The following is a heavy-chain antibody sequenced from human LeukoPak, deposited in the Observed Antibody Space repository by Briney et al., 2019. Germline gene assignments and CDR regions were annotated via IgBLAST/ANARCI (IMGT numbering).Heavy chain of an antibody. CDR3: ARDTFNYYYSSGHDAFDI. J-gene: IGHJ3*02. CDR2: ISAYNGNT. Sequence: ASVKVSCKASGYTFTSYGISWVRQAPGQGLEWMGWISAYNGNTNYAQKLQGRVTMATDTSTSTAYMELRSLRSDDTAVYYCARDTFNYYYSSGHDAFDIWGPGTMVTVSS. V-gene: IGHV1-18*01. D-gene: IGHD3-22*01. CDR1: GYTFTSYG.